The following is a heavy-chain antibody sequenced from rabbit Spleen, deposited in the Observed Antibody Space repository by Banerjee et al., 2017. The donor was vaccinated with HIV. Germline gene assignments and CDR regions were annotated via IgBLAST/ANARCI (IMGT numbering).Heavy chain of an antibody. CDR2: IGIRSGTT. CDR3: ARGDASDTGYNL. Sequence: QEQLEESGGDLVKPGASLTLTCIASGVSFSGDSYMCWVRQAPGKGLDWIACIGIRSGTTHYASWAKGRFTISKTSSTTVTLQMTSLTAADTATYFCARGDASDTGYNLWGQGTLVTVS. J-gene: IGHJ4*01. D-gene: IGHD1-1*01. V-gene: IGHV1S45*01. CDR1: GVSFSGDSY.